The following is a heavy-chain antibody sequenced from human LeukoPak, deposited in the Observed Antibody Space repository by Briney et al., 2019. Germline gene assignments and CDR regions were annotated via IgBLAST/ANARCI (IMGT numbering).Heavy chain of an antibody. J-gene: IGHJ4*02. Sequence: SVKVSCKASGGTFSSYAISWVRQAPGQGLEWMGRIIPILGIANYAQKFQGRVTITADKSTSTAYMELSSLRSEDTAVYYCAKSREYYDVLSAFDSWGQGTLVTVSS. CDR3: AKSREYYDVLSAFDS. D-gene: IGHD3-3*01. V-gene: IGHV1-69*04. CDR1: GGTFSSYA. CDR2: IIPILGIA.